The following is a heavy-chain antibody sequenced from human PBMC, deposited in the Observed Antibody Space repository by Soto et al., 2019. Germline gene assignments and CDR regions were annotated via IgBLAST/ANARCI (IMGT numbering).Heavy chain of an antibody. J-gene: IGHJ6*03. Sequence: ASVKVSCKASGYTFTGYYMHWVRQAPGQGLEWMGWINPNSGGTNYAQKFQGWGTMTRDTSISTAYMELSRLRSDDTAVYYCARDRSVQYYGSGSYDGYYYMDVWGKGTTVTVSS. V-gene: IGHV1-2*04. CDR2: INPNSGGT. CDR3: ARDRSVQYYGSGSYDGYYYMDV. D-gene: IGHD3-10*01. CDR1: GYTFTGYY.